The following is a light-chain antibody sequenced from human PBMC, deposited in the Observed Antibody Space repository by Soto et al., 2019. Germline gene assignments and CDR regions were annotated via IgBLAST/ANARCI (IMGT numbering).Light chain of an antibody. J-gene: IGLJ3*02. V-gene: IGLV1-51*01. CDR2: DND. Sequence: QSVLTQPPSVSAAPGQKVTLSCSGNTSNIGTNYVSWHQQLPGTAPKLLIHDNDKRFSGIPDRFSASKSGTSATLAISGLQIGDEADYYCGTWDSSLTAVVFGGGTKLTVL. CDR3: GTWDSSLTAVV. CDR1: TSNIGTNY.